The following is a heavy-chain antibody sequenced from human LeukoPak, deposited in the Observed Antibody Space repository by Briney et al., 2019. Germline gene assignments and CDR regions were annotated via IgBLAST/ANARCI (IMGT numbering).Heavy chain of an antibody. CDR3: ARLRIAARPFDY. J-gene: IGHJ4*02. Sequence: SETLSLTCTVSGYSISSGYYWGWIRQPPGKGLQWIGSIYHSGSTYYNPPLKSRVTISVDTSKNQFSLKLSSVTAADTAVYYCARLRIAARPFDYWGQGTLVTVS. D-gene: IGHD6-6*01. CDR1: GYSISSGYY. CDR2: IYHSGST. V-gene: IGHV4-38-2*02.